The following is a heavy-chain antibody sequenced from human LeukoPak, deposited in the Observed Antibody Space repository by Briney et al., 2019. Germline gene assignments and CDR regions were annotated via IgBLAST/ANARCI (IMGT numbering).Heavy chain of an antibody. V-gene: IGHV4-59*01. CDR2: INYSGST. CDR1: GGSISSYY. J-gene: IGHJ6*02. Sequence: NASETLSLTCTVSGGSISSYYWSWIRQPPGKGLEWIGYINYSGSTNYNPSLKSRVTISVDTSKNQFSLKLSSVTAADTAVYYCARGAAAAGFDYYGMDVWGQGTTVTVSS. CDR3: ARGAAAAGFDYYGMDV. D-gene: IGHD6-13*01.